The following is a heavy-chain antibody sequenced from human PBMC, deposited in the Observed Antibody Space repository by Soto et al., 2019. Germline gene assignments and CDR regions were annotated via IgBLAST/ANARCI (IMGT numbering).Heavy chain of an antibody. V-gene: IGHV1-69*01. Sequence: QVQLVQSGAEVKKPGSSVKVSCKASGGTFSSYAISWVRQAPGQGLEWMGGIIPIFGTANYAQKFQGRVTITADESTSTAYMELSSLRSEDTAVYYCARVMRDTMIANPGGDAFDIWGQGTMVTVSS. D-gene: IGHD3-22*01. CDR3: ARVMRDTMIANPGGDAFDI. CDR1: GGTFSSYA. CDR2: IIPIFGTA. J-gene: IGHJ3*02.